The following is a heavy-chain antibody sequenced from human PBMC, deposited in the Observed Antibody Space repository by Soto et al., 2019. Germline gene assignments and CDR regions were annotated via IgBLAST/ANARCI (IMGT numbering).Heavy chain of an antibody. CDR3: AKRGGVVGGSEHPFFEY. J-gene: IGHJ4*02. CDR2: ISFDGKNR. V-gene: IGHV3-30*18. Sequence: QVQLVESGGGVVQPAKSLRLSCAASGFIFSNYGMHWIRQAPGKGLEWVTLISFDGKNRNYADSVKGRFTIYRDNPKNTLYLEMNSLRPEDTAFYYCAKRGGVVGGSEHPFFEYWGQGTLVTVSS. D-gene: IGHD2-15*01. CDR1: GFIFSNYG.